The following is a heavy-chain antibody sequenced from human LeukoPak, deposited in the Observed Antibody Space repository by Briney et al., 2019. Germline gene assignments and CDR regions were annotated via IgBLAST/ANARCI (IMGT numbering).Heavy chain of an antibody. J-gene: IGHJ4*02. Sequence: SETLSLTCTVSGGSISSGSYYWSWIRQPAGKGLEWIGRIYTSGSTNYNPSLKSRVTMSVDTSKNQFSLNLTSVTAADTAVYYCAREGKLMGYFGDLGFNYWGQGILVTVSS. D-gene: IGHD2-8*01. V-gene: IGHV4-61*02. CDR1: GGSISSGSYY. CDR2: IYTSGST. CDR3: AREGKLMGYFGDLGFNY.